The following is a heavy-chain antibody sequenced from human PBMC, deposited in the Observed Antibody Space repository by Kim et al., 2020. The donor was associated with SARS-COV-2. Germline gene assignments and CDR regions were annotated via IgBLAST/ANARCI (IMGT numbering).Heavy chain of an antibody. V-gene: IGHV4-39*01. J-gene: IGHJ3*02. CDR1: GGSISSSSYY. CDR2: IYYSGST. CDR3: ARRGRLRFEEDAFDI. D-gene: IGHD5-12*01. Sequence: SETLSLTCTVSGGSISSSSYYWGWIRQPPGKGLEWIGSIYYSGSTYYNPSLKSRVTISVDTSKNQFSLKLSSVTAADTAVYYCARRGRLRFEEDAFDIWGQGTMVTVSS.